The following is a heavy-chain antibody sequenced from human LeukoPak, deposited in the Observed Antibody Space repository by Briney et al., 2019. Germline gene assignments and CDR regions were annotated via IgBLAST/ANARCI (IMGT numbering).Heavy chain of an antibody. CDR3: ARRLRPGSYYFDY. Sequence: LETLSLTCAVYGGSFSGYYWSWIRQPPGKGLEWIGEINHSGSTNYKPSLKSRVTISVDTSKNQFSLKLSSVTAADTAVYYCARRLRPGSYYFDYWGQGTLVAVSS. J-gene: IGHJ4*02. V-gene: IGHV4-34*01. CDR2: INHSGST. CDR1: GGSFSGYY. D-gene: IGHD4-17*01.